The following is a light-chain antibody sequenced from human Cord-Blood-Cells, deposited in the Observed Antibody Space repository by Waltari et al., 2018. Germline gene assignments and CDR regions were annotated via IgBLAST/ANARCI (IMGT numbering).Light chain of an antibody. V-gene: IGLV2-11*01. CDR2: DVS. Sequence: QSALTQPRSVSGSPGPSAPISCTGTSSDVGGYNYVSWYQQHPGKAPKLMIYDVSKRPSGVPDRFSGSKSGNTASLTISGLQAEEEADYYCCSYAGSYTWVFGGGTKLTVL. J-gene: IGLJ3*02. CDR1: SSDVGGYNY. CDR3: CSYAGSYTWV.